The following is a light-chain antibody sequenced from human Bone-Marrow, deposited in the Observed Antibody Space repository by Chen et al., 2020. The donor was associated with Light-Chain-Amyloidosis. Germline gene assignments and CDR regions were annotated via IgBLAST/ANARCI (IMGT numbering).Light chain of an antibody. Sequence: DIQMTQSPSPLSVSVGDRVTLTCRASQAIGNFLAWYQQRPGKVPEILIYAASTLQPGVPSRFSGSGSGTLFTLTITSLQPEDVATYYCQTYNTAPHLTFGGGTKVEIK. CDR3: QTYNTAPHLT. V-gene: IGKV1-27*01. CDR1: QAIGNF. J-gene: IGKJ4*01. CDR2: AAS.